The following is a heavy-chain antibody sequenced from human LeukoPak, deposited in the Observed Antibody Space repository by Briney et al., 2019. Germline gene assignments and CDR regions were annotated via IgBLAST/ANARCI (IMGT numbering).Heavy chain of an antibody. CDR3: ARPTSVYYYYMDV. CDR1: GYTFTGYY. Sequence: ASVKVSCKASGYTFTGYYMHWVRQAPGQGLEWMGWINPNSGGTNYAQKFQGRVTMTRDTSISTAYMELSRLRSDDTAVYYCARPTSVYYYYMDVWGKGTTVTVSS. CDR2: INPNSGGT. V-gene: IGHV1-2*02. D-gene: IGHD3-10*01. J-gene: IGHJ6*03.